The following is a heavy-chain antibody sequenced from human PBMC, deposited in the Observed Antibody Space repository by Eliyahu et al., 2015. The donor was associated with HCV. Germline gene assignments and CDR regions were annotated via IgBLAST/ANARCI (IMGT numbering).Heavy chain of an antibody. CDR3: ARAFRSYDLVSGMDV. V-gene: IGHV4-31*03. D-gene: IGHD3-3*01. CDR1: GGSISXGGYY. CDR2: IYYSGST. Sequence: QVQLQESGPGLVKPSQTLSLTCTVSGGSISXGGYYWSWIRQHPGKGLEWIGYIYYSGSTYYNPSLKSRVTISVDTSKNQFSLKLSSVTAADTAVYYCARAFRSYDLVSGMDVWGQGTTVTVSS. J-gene: IGHJ6*02.